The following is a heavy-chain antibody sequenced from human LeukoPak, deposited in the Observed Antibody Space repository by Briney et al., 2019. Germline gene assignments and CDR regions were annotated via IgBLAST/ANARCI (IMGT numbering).Heavy chain of an antibody. CDR1: GGSISSYY. CDR2: IYYSGST. Sequence: PSETLSLTCTVSGGSISSYYWSWIRQPPGKGLEWIGYIYYSGSTNYNPSLKSRVTISVDTSKNQFSLKLSSVTAADTAVYYCARVGQIYGDILLFAFDIWGQGTMVTVSS. J-gene: IGHJ3*02. V-gene: IGHV4-59*01. D-gene: IGHD4-17*01. CDR3: ARVGQIYGDILLFAFDI.